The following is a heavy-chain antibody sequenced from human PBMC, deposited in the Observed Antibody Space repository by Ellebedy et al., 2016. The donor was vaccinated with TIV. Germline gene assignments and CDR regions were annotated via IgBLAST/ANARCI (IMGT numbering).Heavy chain of an antibody. J-gene: IGHJ4*02. CDR2: INTDGRTI. Sequence: PGGSLRLSCAASGFTFSSYWMHWVRQAPGKGLVWVSRINTDGRTIDYADSVTGRFTISRDNAKNTLYLQMNSLRVEDTAVYFCARAGSYRFDYWGQGTLVTVSS. V-gene: IGHV3-74*01. CDR3: ARAGSYRFDY. D-gene: IGHD1-26*01. CDR1: GFTFSSYW.